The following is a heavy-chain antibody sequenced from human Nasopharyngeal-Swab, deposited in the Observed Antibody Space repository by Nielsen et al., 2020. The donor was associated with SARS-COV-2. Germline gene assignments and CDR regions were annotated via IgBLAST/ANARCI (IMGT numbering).Heavy chain of an antibody. D-gene: IGHD6-6*01. CDR1: GFTFSSYA. CDR2: ISGSGGST. J-gene: IGHJ5*02. Sequence: GASLKISCAASGFTFSSYAMSWVRQAPGKGLEWVSAISGSGGSTYYADSVKGRFTISRDNSKNTPYLQMNSLRAEDTAVYYCAKDAIEYSSSSWFGWFDPWGQGTLVTVSS. CDR3: AKDAIEYSSSSWFGWFDP. V-gene: IGHV3-23*01.